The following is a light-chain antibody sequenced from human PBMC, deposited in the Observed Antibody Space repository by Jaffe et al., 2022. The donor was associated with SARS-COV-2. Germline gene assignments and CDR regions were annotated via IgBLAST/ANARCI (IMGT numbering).Light chain of an antibody. CDR2: AAS. Sequence: DIQMTQSPSSLSASVGDRVTITCRASQSINTYLNWYQQKPGKAPNLLIYAASRLQSGVPSRFSGSGSGTDFTLTISSLQPEDFATYYCQQSYSTVWTFGQGTKVEIK. CDR3: QQSYSTVWT. V-gene: IGKV1-39*01. CDR1: QSINTY. J-gene: IGKJ1*01.